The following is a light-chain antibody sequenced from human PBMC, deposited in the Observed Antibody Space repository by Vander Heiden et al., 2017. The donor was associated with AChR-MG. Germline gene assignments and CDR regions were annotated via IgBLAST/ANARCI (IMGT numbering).Light chain of an antibody. V-gene: IGLV2-14*01. CDR2: DVS. CDR1: SSDVGGYNY. CDR3: SSYTSSSTLAWV. J-gene: IGLJ3*02. Sequence: QSALTQPASVSGSPGQSTTISCTGTSSDVGGYNYVSWYQQHPGKAPKLMIYDVSKRPSGVSNRFSGSKSGNTASLTISGLQAEDEADYYCSSYTSSSTLAWVFGGGTKLTVL.